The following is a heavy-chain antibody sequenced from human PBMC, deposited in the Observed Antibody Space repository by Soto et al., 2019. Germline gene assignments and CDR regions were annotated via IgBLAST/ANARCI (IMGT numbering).Heavy chain of an antibody. Sequence: SETLSLTCTVSGGSISSYYWSWIRQPPGKGLEWIGYIYYSGSTNYNPSLKSRVTISVDTSKNQFSLKLSPVTAADTAVYYCARAYDFWSGYLVSGSDNYYMDVWGKGTTVTVSS. CDR2: IYYSGST. J-gene: IGHJ6*03. CDR3: ARAYDFWSGYLVSGSDNYYMDV. V-gene: IGHV4-59*08. D-gene: IGHD3-3*01. CDR1: GGSISSYY.